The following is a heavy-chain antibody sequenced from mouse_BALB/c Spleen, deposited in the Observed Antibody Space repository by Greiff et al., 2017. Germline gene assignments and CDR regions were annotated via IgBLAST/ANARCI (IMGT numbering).Heavy chain of an antibody. V-gene: IGHV5-6-2*01. CDR2: INSNGGST. Sequence: DVHLVESGGGLVKLGGSLKLSCAASGFTFSSYYMSWVRQTPEKRLELVAAINSNGGSTYYPDTVKGRFTISRDNAKNTLYLQMSSLKSEDTALYYCARHTYGNYYFDYWGQGTTLTVSS. CDR1: GFTFSSYY. CDR3: ARHTYGNYYFDY. D-gene: IGHD2-10*02. J-gene: IGHJ2*01.